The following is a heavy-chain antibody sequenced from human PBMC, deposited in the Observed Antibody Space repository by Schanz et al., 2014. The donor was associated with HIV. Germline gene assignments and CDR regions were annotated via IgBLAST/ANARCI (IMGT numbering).Heavy chain of an antibody. CDR3: AIRTPMISFGAFDI. Sequence: EVQLLDSGGGLVQPGGSLRLSCVASGFTFNNYAMTWVRQAPGKGLEWVSSISGSGVSTFYADSVNGRFTISRDNSKNTLYLQMTTLRTEDTAVYYCAIRTPMISFGAFDIWGRGTMVTVSS. CDR2: ISGSGVST. J-gene: IGHJ3*02. D-gene: IGHD3-16*01. V-gene: IGHV3-23*01. CDR1: GFTFNNYA.